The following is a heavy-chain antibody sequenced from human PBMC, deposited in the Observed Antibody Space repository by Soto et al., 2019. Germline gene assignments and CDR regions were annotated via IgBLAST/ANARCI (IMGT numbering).Heavy chain of an antibody. D-gene: IGHD5-18*01. CDR1: GGSISSYY. V-gene: IGHV4-59*01. CDR3: ARGLGYSYGFFATPREYYFDY. Sequence: PSETLSLTCTVSGGSISSYYWSWIRQPPGKGLEWIGYIYYSGSTNYNPSLKSRVTISVDTSKNQFSLKLSSVTAADTAVYYCARGLGYSYGFFATPREYYFDYWGQGTLVTVSS. J-gene: IGHJ4*02. CDR2: IYYSGST.